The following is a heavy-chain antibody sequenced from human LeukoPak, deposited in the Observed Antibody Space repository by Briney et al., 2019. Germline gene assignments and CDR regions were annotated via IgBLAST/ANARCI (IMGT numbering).Heavy chain of an antibody. CDR2: INPNSGGT. CDR3: ASSGVTSGYYYVAWYFDY. CDR1: GYTFTSYG. D-gene: IGHD3-22*01. V-gene: IGHV1-2*02. J-gene: IGHJ4*02. Sequence: ASVKVSCKASGYTFTSYGISWVRQAPGQGLEWMGWINPNSGGTNYAQKFQGRVTMTRDTSISTAYMELSRLRSDDTAVYYCASSGVTSGYYYVAWYFDYWGQGTLVTVSS.